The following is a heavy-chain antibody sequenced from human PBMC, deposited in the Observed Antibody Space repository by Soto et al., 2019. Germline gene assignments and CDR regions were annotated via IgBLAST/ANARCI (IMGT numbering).Heavy chain of an antibody. D-gene: IGHD6-6*01. CDR1: GYSFTSYW. V-gene: IGHV5-10-1*03. CDR2: IDPSDSYT. J-gene: IGHJ2*01. Sequence: EVQLVQSGAEVKKPGESLRISCKGSGYSFTSYWISWVRQMPGKGLEWMGRIDPSDSYTNYSPSFQGHVTISADKSISTAYLQWSSLKASDTAMYYCARLTAGYSSSSAAWDSDWYFDLWGRGTLVTVSS. CDR3: ARLTAGYSSSSAAWDSDWYFDL.